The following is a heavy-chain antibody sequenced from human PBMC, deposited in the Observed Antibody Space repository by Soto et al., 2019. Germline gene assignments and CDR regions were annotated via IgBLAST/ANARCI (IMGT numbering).Heavy chain of an antibody. CDR2: IYHSGST. CDR3: ATSRLGVVAAIPDY. CDR1: GGSIISATYS. D-gene: IGHD2-15*01. Sequence: SETLSLTCAVSGGSIISATYSFICIRQPPGKGLEWIGYIYHSGSTFYNPSLKSRVTISVDRSRNQFSLKLTSVTAADTAVYYCATSRLGVVAAIPDYWGQGTLVTVSS. J-gene: IGHJ4*02. V-gene: IGHV4-30-2*01.